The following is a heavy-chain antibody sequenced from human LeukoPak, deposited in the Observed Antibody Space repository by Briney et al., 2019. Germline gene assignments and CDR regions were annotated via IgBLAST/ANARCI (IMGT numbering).Heavy chain of an antibody. CDR2: ISGSGGST. D-gene: IGHD6-13*01. CDR1: GFTFSSYA. V-gene: IGHV3-23*01. Sequence: PGGSLRLSCVASGFTFSSYAVTWVRQAPGKGLELVSAISGSGGSTYYADSVKGRFTISRDNSKNTLYLQVNRLRAEDTAVYSCAKTKGYPYYFDYWGQGILVTVSS. CDR3: AKTKGYPYYFDY. J-gene: IGHJ4*02.